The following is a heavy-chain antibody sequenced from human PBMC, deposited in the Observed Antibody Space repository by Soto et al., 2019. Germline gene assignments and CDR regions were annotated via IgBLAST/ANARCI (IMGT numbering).Heavy chain of an antibody. CDR1: GDSISSYY. Sequence: PSETLSLTCSVSGDSISSYYWSWIRQPAGKGLEWIGRIYNSGSTNYNPSLKSRVTMSVDTSKNQFSLKLSSVTAADTAVYYCARGSLWSDYFDYWGQGTLVTVSS. CDR2: IYNSGST. V-gene: IGHV4-4*07. D-gene: IGHD2-21*01. J-gene: IGHJ4*02. CDR3: ARGSLWSDYFDY.